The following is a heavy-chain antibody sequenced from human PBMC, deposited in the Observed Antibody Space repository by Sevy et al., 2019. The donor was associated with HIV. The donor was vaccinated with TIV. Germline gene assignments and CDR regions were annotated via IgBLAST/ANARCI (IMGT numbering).Heavy chain of an antibody. CDR2: INHSGST. J-gene: IGHJ6*03. Sequence: SETLSLTCAVYGGSFSGYYWSWIRQPPGKGLEWIGEINHSGSTNYNPSLKSRVTISVDTSKNQFSLKLSSVTAADTAVYYCARGRGYSYGYYYYYMDVWGKGTTVTVSS. CDR3: ARGRGYSYGYYYYYMDV. D-gene: IGHD5-18*01. V-gene: IGHV4-34*01. CDR1: GGSFSGYY.